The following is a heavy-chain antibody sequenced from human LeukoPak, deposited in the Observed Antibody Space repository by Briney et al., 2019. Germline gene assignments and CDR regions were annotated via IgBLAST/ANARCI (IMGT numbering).Heavy chain of an antibody. V-gene: IGHV1-18*01. CDR3: ASGICSGGSCSLGY. Sequence: ASVKVSCKASGYTFTSYGISWVRQAPGQGREWMGWISAYNGNTNYAQKLQGRVTMTTDTSTSTAYMELRSLRSDDTAVYYCASGICSGGSCSLGYWGQGTLVTVSS. CDR1: GYTFTSYG. CDR2: ISAYNGNT. J-gene: IGHJ4*02. D-gene: IGHD2-15*01.